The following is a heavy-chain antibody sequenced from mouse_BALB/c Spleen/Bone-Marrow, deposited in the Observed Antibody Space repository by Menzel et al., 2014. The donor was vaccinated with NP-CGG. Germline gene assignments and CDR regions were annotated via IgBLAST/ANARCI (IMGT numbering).Heavy chain of an antibody. D-gene: IGHD2-3*01. CDR3: ARLGYYGYFDY. J-gene: IGHJ2*01. Sequence: DVQLVESGGGLVQPGGSLKLSCAASGFDFRRYWMSWVRQAPGKGLEWIGEINPDSSTINYAPSLKDKFIISRDNAKNTLYLQMSKVRSEDTALYYCARLGYYGYFDYWGQGTTLTVSS. V-gene: IGHV4-1*02. CDR2: INPDSSTI. CDR1: GFDFRRYW.